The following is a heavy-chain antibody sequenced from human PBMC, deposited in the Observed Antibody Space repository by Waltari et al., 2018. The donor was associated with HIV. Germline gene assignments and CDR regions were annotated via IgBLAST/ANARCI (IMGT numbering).Heavy chain of an antibody. CDR1: GFTFHKYW. Sequence: EVQLVESGGGLVQPGGSLRLSCAASGFTFHKYWMTWVHQAPWKGLEWVANIKQDESEKYYVDSLKGRFTISRDNAKNSLFLQMNSLRVEDTAVYYCAREALYDSSGYYFDYWGQGTLVTVSS. V-gene: IGHV3-7*01. CDR2: IKQDESEK. D-gene: IGHD3-22*01. J-gene: IGHJ4*02. CDR3: AREALYDSSGYYFDY.